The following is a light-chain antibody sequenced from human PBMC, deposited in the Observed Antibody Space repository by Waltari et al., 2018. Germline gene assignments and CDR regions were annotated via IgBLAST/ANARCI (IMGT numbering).Light chain of an antibody. V-gene: IGLV3-19*01. CDR3: ASRDTSGDHMRV. Sequence: CQGDSLSTYYATWYQQKPGQAPILLIYGKNRRPSGIPDRFSGSDSGNTAYLIISGAQAGDEATYYCASRDTSGDHMRVFGGGTKLTVL. CDR1: SLSTYY. J-gene: IGLJ2*01. CDR2: GKN.